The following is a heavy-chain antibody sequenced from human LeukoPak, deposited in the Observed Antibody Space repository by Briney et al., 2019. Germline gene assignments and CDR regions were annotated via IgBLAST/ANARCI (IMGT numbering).Heavy chain of an antibody. CDR2: INPNSGGT. D-gene: IGHD1-1*01. V-gene: IGHV1-2*02. J-gene: IGHJ5*02. Sequence: ASVKVSCKASGYTFTGYYMHWVRQAPGQGLEWMGWINPNSGGTNYAQKFQGRVTMTRDTSISTAYMELSRLRSDDTAVYYCARDRGTGTAGWFDPWGQGTLVTVSS. CDR3: ARDRGTGTAGWFDP. CDR1: GYTFTGYY.